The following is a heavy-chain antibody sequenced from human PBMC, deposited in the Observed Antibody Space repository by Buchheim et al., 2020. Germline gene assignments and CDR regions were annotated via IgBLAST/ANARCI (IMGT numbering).Heavy chain of an antibody. D-gene: IGHD3-9*01. Sequence: QVQLQQWGAGLLKPSETLSLTCAVYGGSFSGYYWSWIRQPPGKGLEWIGEINHSGSTNYNPSLKSRVTISVDTSKNQFSLKLSSVTAADTAVYYCARVLTGYYSRYYYYGMDVWGQGTT. J-gene: IGHJ6*02. CDR1: GGSFSGYY. CDR2: INHSGST. CDR3: ARVLTGYYSRYYYYGMDV. V-gene: IGHV4-34*01.